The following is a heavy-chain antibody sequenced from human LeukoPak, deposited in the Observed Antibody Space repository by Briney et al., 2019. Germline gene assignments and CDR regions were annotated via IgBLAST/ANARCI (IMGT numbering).Heavy chain of an antibody. J-gene: IGHJ5*02. CDR3: ARGPSSSSWSRFDP. Sequence: GGSLRLSCSASGFTVNSYNMNWVRQAPGKGLEWVSCISSSGTKYYADSVKGRFTTSRDNGKSSLFLEMNSLRDEDTAVYYCARGPSSSSWSRFDPWGQGILVTVSS. CDR1: GFTVNSYN. CDR2: ISSSGTK. V-gene: IGHV3-48*02. D-gene: IGHD6-13*01.